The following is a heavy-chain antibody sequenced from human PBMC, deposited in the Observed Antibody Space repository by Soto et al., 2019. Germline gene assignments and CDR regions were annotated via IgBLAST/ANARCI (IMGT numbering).Heavy chain of an antibody. CDR1: GASVSCFY. CDR2: IYTSGNT. V-gene: IGHV4-4*07. J-gene: IGHJ4*02. D-gene: IGHD1-1*01. Sequence: SDTLSTTFTVCGASVSCFYWSWIRQSAGKGLEWIGRIYTSGNTHYNPSLKSRVTVSIDTSKNQFFLTVNSVTAADSAVYYCASESGDNWAYAAYWGQGTPVTVSS. CDR3: ASESGDNWAYAAY.